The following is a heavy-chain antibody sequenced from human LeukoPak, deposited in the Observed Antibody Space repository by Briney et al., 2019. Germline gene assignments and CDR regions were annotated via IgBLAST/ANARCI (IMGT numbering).Heavy chain of an antibody. D-gene: IGHD6-19*01. J-gene: IGHJ4*02. Sequence: GRSLRLSCAASGFKFSHYAMHWVRQAPGKGLEWVAVISYDGSNKYYADSVKGRFTISRDNSKNTLYLQMNSLRAEDTAVYYCARTGYSSGWPLYWGQGTLVTVSS. CDR1: GFKFSHYA. CDR3: ARTGYSSGWPLY. V-gene: IGHV3-30-3*01. CDR2: ISYDGSNK.